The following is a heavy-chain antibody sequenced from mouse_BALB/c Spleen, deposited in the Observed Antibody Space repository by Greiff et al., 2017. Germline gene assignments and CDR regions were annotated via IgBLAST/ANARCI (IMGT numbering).Heavy chain of an antibody. Sequence: QSGPGLVKPSQSLSLTCTVTGYSITSDYAWNWIRQFPGNKLEWMGYISYSGSTSYNPSLKSRISITRDTSKNQFFLQLNSVTTEDTATYYCARWKITTGYYFDYWGQGTTLTVSS. CDR2: ISYSGST. CDR1: GYSITSDYA. J-gene: IGHJ2*01. D-gene: IGHD2-4*01. CDR3: ARWKITTGYYFDY. V-gene: IGHV3-2*02.